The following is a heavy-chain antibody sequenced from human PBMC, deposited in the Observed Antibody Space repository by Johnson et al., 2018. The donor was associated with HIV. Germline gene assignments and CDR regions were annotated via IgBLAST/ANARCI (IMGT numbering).Heavy chain of an antibody. CDR1: GFTFDDYG. CDR3: AREPMDCGGDCWGVFDL. V-gene: IGHV3-20*04. Sequence: EVQLVESGGGVVRPGGSLRLSCAASGFTFDDYGMIWVRQGPGKGLELVSGINWNGGSTGYAASVKGRFTISRANAKNSLYLQMNSLRAEDTALYYCAREPMDCGGDCWGVFDLWGQGTMVTVSS. CDR2: INWNGGST. D-gene: IGHD2-21*02. J-gene: IGHJ3*01.